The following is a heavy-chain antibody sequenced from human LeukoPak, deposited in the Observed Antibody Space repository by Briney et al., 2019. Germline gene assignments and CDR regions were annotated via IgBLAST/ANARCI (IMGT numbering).Heavy chain of an antibody. CDR1: GGSISGYY. CDR3: ARARDIVVVPAAISHYGMDV. J-gene: IGHJ6*02. Sequence: SETPSLTCAVYGGSISGYYWSWIRQPPGKGLEWIGDINHSGSTNYNPSLKSRVTISVDTSKNQFSLKLSSVTAADTAVYYCARARDIVVVPAAISHYGMDVWGQGTTVTVSS. D-gene: IGHD2-2*02. CDR2: INHSGST. V-gene: IGHV4-34*01.